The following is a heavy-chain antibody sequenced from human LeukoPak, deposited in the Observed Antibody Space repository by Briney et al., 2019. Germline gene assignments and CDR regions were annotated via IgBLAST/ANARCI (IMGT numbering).Heavy chain of an antibody. CDR3: ARSSGWYGYYFDY. CDR2: IYSGGST. CDR1: GFTVSSSY. D-gene: IGHD6-19*01. J-gene: IGHJ4*02. Sequence: GGSLRLSCAASGFTVSSSYMSWVRQAPGKGLEWVSVIYSGGSTYYADSVKGRFTISRDNSKNTLYLQMNSLRAEDTAVYYCARSSGWYGYYFDYWGQGTLVTVSS. V-gene: IGHV3-53*01.